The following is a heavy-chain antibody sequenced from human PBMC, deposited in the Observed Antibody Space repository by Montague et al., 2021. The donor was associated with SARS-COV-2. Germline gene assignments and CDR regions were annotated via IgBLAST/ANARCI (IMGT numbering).Heavy chain of an antibody. CDR2: IYTSGTT. V-gene: IGHV4-61*02. CDR3: ARAQSGSWAYFDT. CDR1: GGSISSGSYY. Sequence: LSLTCAVSGGSISSGSYYWSWIRQPAGKGLEWIGRIYTSGTTDYSFSLKSRVTISVDTSKNQFSLKLTSVTAADTAVYYCARAQSGSWAYFDTGGQGSRVTVSS. J-gene: IGHJ4*02. D-gene: IGHD3-3*01.